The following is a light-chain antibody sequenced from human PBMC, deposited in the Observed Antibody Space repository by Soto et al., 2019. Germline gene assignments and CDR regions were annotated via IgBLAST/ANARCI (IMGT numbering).Light chain of an antibody. CDR3: QAWDSSTVL. Sequence: SYELTQPPSMSVSPGQTASITCSGDKLGDKYACWYQQKPGQSPVLVIYQDNKRPSGIPERFSGSNSGDTATLTISGTQGMDEADYYCQAWDSSTVLFGGGTKLTVL. CDR2: QDN. CDR1: KLGDKY. V-gene: IGLV3-1*01. J-gene: IGLJ2*01.